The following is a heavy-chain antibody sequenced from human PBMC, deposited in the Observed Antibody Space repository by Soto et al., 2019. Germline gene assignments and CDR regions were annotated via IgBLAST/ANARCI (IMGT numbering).Heavy chain of an antibody. CDR2: IKSKTDGGTT. CDR3: TAIAAAGTGVY. V-gene: IGHV3-15*01. J-gene: IGHJ4*02. CDR1: GFTFSNAW. Sequence: GGSLRLSCAASGFTFSNAWMSWVRQAPGKGLEWVGRIKSKTDGGTTDYAAPVKGRFTISRDDSKNTLYLQMNSLKTEDTAVYYCTAIAAAGTGVYWGQGTLVTVSS. D-gene: IGHD6-13*01.